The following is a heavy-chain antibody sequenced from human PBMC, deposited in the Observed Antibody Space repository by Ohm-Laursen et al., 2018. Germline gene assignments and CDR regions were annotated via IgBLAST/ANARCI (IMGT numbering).Heavy chain of an antibody. CDR2: IIPIFGTA. D-gene: IGHD3-10*01. CDR1: GYTFTSYA. J-gene: IGHJ4*02. CDR3: AALPTYYYGSGSSNFDY. Sequence: GASVKVSCKASGYTFTSYAISWVRQAPGQGLEWMGGIIPIFGTANYAQKFQGRVTITADESTSTAYMELSSLRSEDTAVYYCAALPTYYYGSGSSNFDYWGQGTLVTVSS. V-gene: IGHV1-69*13.